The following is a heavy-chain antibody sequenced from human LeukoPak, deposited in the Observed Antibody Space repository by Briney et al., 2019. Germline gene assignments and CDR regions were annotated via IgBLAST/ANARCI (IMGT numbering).Heavy chain of an antibody. Sequence: TGGSLRLSCAASGFTFSSYDKHWVRHVTGKGLELVSAIGTAGDKYYPVSVRGRFTISRENAKNSLYLQMNSLRAGDTAVYYCARGIGRTVDYWGQGTLVTVSS. CDR1: GFTFSSYD. V-gene: IGHV3-13*04. J-gene: IGHJ4*02. D-gene: IGHD4-17*01. CDR2: IGTAGDK. CDR3: ARGIGRTVDY.